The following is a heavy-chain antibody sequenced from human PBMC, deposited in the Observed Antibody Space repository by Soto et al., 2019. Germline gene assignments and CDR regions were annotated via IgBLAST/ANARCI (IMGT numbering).Heavy chain of an antibody. D-gene: IGHD3-10*01. CDR3: ARVLAYYGSGSFRHTNAFDI. J-gene: IGHJ3*02. Sequence: EVQLVESGGGLVQPGGSLRLSYAASGFTFSSYWMHWVRQAPGKGLVWVSRINSDGSSTSYADSVKGRFTISRDNAKNTLYLQMNSLRAEDTAVYYCARVLAYYGSGSFRHTNAFDIWGQGTMVTVSS. V-gene: IGHV3-74*01. CDR2: INSDGSST. CDR1: GFTFSSYW.